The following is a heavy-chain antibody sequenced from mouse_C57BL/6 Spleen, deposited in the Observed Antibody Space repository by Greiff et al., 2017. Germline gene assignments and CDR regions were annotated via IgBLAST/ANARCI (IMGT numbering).Heavy chain of an antibody. Sequence: QVQLQQPGAELVRPGSSVKLSCKASGYTFTSYWMHWVKQRPIQGLEWIGNIDPSDSETHYNQKFKDKATLTVDKSSSTAYMQLSSLTSEASAVYYCASDCGSSAMDYWGQGTSVTVSS. D-gene: IGHD1-1*01. CDR1: GYTFTSYW. J-gene: IGHJ4*01. CDR2: IDPSDSET. CDR3: ASDCGSSAMDY. V-gene: IGHV1-52*01.